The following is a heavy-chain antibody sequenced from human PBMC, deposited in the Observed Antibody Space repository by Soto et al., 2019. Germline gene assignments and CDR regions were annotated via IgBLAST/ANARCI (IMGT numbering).Heavy chain of an antibody. J-gene: IGHJ1*01. CDR2: ISGGGDST. Sequence: PGGSLRLSCAASAFSFGAYAMSWVRQAPGKGLEWVSAISGGGDSTWYADSVEGRFTIYRDNSKTTLYLQMNNLRAEDTALYYCAKTENVSGGILDFWGQGNLVTVSS. V-gene: IGHV3-23*01. D-gene: IGHD3-10*01. CDR3: AKTENVSGGILDF. CDR1: AFSFGAYA.